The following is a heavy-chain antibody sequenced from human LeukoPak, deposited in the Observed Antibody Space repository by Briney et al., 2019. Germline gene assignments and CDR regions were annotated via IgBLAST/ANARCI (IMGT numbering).Heavy chain of an antibody. Sequence: SETLSLTCAVYGGSFSGYYWSWIRQPPGKGLEWIGEINHSGSTNYNPSLKSRVTISVDTSKNQFSLKLSSVTAADTAVYYCARGPYGGDYWGQGTLVTVSS. V-gene: IGHV4-34*01. D-gene: IGHD4-23*01. CDR2: INHSGST. CDR3: ARGPYGGDY. J-gene: IGHJ4*02. CDR1: GGSFSGYY.